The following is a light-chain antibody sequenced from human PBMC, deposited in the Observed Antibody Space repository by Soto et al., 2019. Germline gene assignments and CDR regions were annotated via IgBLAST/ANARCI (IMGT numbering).Light chain of an antibody. CDR2: AAS. CDR1: QGIRND. CDR3: LQDYNYPPT. Sequence: AIQMTQSPSFLSASVGDRVTITCRASQGIRNDLGWYQQKPGKAPKLLISAASSLQSGVPSRFSGSGSGTDFTLTISSLQPEDFATYYCLQDYNYPPTFGQGTKVDIK. J-gene: IGKJ1*01. V-gene: IGKV1-6*01.